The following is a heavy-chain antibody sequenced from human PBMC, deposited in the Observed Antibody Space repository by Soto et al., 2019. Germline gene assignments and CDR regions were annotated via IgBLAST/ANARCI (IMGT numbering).Heavy chain of an antibody. CDR3: ATESGSTYGYFDH. Sequence: SETLSLTCTVSGGSVASDEDYWTWIRQSPGKGLEWIGYISNSGSTGYNPSLKTRLSMSVDRSKNQFTLRLTSVTAADTAVYFCATESGSTYGYFDHWGQGTQVTVSS. CDR1: GGSVASDEDY. V-gene: IGHV4-30-4*01. J-gene: IGHJ4*02. CDR2: ISNSGST. D-gene: IGHD5-18*01.